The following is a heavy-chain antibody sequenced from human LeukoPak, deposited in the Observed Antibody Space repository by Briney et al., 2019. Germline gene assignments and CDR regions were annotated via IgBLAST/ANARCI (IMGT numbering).Heavy chain of an antibody. D-gene: IGHD5-18*01. CDR2: MNPNSGNT. Sequence: GASVKVSCKASGYTFTSYDINWVRQATGQGLEWMGWMNPNSGNTGYAQKFQGRVTMTRNTSISTAYMELSSLRSEGTAVYYCARALSGYSYGYYYYYMDVWGKGTTVTVSS. CDR1: GYTFTSYD. V-gene: IGHV1-8*01. J-gene: IGHJ6*03. CDR3: ARALSGYSYGYYYYYMDV.